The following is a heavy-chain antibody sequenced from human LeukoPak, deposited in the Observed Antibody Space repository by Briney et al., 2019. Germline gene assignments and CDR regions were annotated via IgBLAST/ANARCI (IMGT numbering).Heavy chain of an antibody. J-gene: IGHJ3*02. V-gene: IGHV3-30*02. CDR2: IQYDGRNT. CDR1: GFTFSSYS. CDR3: DPFDI. Sequence: GGSLRFSCAASGFTFSSYSMNWVRQAPGKGLEWVAFIQYDGRNTYYADFVKGRFTISRDHSKSTLYLQMNSLRAEDTAVYERDPFDIWGRGTMVTVAS.